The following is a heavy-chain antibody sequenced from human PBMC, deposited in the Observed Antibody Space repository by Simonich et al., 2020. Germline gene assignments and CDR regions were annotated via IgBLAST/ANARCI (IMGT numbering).Heavy chain of an antibody. CDR2: IYHRGGS. D-gene: IGHD6-13*01. Sequence: QVQLQESGPGLVKPSETLSLTCAVSGYSLSSGYYWGWIRQPPGKGLEWIGSIYHRGGSSYNPPLKTRVPISVAPSKNQFTLKRGPVTAADTAVDYCARVGYSNYYYYGMDVWGQGTTVTVSS. J-gene: IGHJ6*02. CDR3: ARVGYSNYYYYGMDV. CDR1: GYSLSSGYY. V-gene: IGHV4-38-2*01.